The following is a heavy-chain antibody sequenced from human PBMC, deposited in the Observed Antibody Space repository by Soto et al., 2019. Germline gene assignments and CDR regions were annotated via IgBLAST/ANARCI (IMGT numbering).Heavy chain of an antibody. CDR2: INPSGGST. J-gene: IGHJ6*02. V-gene: IGHV1-46*03. CDR1: GYTFTSYY. Sequence: ASVKVSCKASGYTFTSYYMHWVRQAPGQGLEWMGIINPSGGSTSYAQKFQGRVTMTRDTSTSTVYMEVSSLRSEDTAVYYCAGGRQIRLSLRRYYYGLDVWGQGTTVTVSS. CDR3: AGGRQIRLSLRRYYYGLDV. D-gene: IGHD1-26*01.